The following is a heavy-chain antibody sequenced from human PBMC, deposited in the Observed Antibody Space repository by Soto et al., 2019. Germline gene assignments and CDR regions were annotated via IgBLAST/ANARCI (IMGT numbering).Heavy chain of an antibody. D-gene: IGHD6-13*01. CDR3: ARDVSPGSSSLYLDAFDI. V-gene: IGHV3-7*05. Sequence: EVQLEESGGDLVQPGGSLRLSCAASGFTLSAYWMTWVRQAPGKGLEWVANINRDGSKKSYLDSVRGRFTISRDNVGNSLYLQMDSPRDYDTAIYYCARDVSPGSSSLYLDAFDIWGQGTMVTVSS. CDR2: INRDGSKK. J-gene: IGHJ3*02. CDR1: GFTLSAYW.